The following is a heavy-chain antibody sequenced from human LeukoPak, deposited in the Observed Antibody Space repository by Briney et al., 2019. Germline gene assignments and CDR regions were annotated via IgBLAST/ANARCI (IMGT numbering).Heavy chain of an antibody. CDR3: ARDLVTTY. CDR2: ISYDGSNK. V-gene: IGHV3-30*03. D-gene: IGHD1-1*01. Sequence: GGSLRLSCAASGFTFSSYGMHWVRQAPGKGLEWVAVISYDGSNKYYADSVKGRFTISRDNSKNTLYLQMNSLRAEDTAVYYCARDLVTTYWGQGTLVAVSS. CDR1: GFTFSSYG. J-gene: IGHJ4*02.